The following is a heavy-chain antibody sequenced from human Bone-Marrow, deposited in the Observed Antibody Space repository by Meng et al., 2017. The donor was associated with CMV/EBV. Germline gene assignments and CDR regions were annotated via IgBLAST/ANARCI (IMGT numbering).Heavy chain of an antibody. CDR3: AKDARRTNGWYYFDY. CDR2: ISGSDANT. Sequence: SGFSFSNYAMNWVRQVPGKGLEWVSAISGSDANTYYADSVRGRFTVSRDNSKNTLYLQMNSLRAEDTAVYYCAKDARRTNGWYYFDYWGQGTLVTVSS. CDR1: GFSFSNYA. J-gene: IGHJ4*02. D-gene: IGHD6-19*01. V-gene: IGHV3-23*01.